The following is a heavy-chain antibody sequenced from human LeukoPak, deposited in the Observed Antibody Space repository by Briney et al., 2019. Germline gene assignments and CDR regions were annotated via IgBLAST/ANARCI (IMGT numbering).Heavy chain of an antibody. CDR2: IYYSGST. CDR3: ARDSSGWHRYFDL. CDR1: GGSISSYY. V-gene: IGHV4-59*01. Sequence: SETLSLTCTVSGGSISSYYWSWIRQPPGKGLEWIGYIYYSGSTNYNPSLKSRVTISVDTSKNQFSLKLSPVTAADTAVYYCARDSSGWHRYFDLWGRGTLVTVSS. J-gene: IGHJ2*01. D-gene: IGHD6-19*01.